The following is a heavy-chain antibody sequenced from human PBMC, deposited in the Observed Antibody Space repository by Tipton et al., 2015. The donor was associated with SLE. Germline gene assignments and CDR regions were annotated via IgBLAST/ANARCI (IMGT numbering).Heavy chain of an antibody. Sequence: TLSLTCTVSGDSFGTYFWSWIRQSPGRGLEWIGYIYFSGPTSYNPSLKSRVTILLDTSKNQFSLKLSSVTTADTAVYYCARLQRGNSYLTGAFDTWGQGTMVTVSS. CDR3: ARLQRGNSYLTGAFDT. CDR1: GDSFGTYF. J-gene: IGHJ3*02. V-gene: IGHV4-4*09. CDR2: IYFSGPT. D-gene: IGHD5-18*01.